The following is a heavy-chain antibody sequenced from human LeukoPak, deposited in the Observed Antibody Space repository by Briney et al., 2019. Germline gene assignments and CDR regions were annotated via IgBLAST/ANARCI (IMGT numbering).Heavy chain of an antibody. CDR3: ARVTPDQRFDP. D-gene: IGHD4-11*01. V-gene: IGHV4-34*01. Sequence: SETLSLTCAVYGGSFSGYYWSWIRQPPGKGLEWIGEINHSGSTNYNPSFKSRVTISVDTSKNQFSLKLSSVTAADTAVYYCARVTPDQRFDPWGQGTLVTVSS. CDR2: INHSGST. J-gene: IGHJ5*02. CDR1: GGSFSGYY.